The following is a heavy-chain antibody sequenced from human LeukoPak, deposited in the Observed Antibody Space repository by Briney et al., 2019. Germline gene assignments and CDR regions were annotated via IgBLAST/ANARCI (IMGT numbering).Heavy chain of an antibody. J-gene: IGHJ4*02. CDR2: IIPIFGTA. CDR3: ARDGFEYYFDY. Sequence: SVKVSCKASGGTFSSYAISWARQAPGQGLEWMGRIIPIFGTANYAQKFQGGVTITTDESTSTAYMELSSLRSEDTAVYYCARDGFEYYFDYWGQGTLVTVSS. V-gene: IGHV1-69*05. D-gene: IGHD5-12*01. CDR1: GGTFSSYA.